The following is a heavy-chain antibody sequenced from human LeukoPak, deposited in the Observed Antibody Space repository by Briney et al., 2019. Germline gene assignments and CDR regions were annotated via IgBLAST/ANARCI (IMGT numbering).Heavy chain of an antibody. V-gene: IGHV1-46*01. D-gene: IGHD3-22*01. Sequence: GASVKVSCKASGYTFTSSYMHWVRQAPGQGLEWMGIINPSGGSTSYAQKFQGRVTMTRDTSTSTVYMELSSLRSEDTAVYYCARDLSPQSESYYYDSSGYYPDYWGQGTLVTVSS. CDR3: ARDLSPQSESYYYDSSGYYPDY. CDR2: INPSGGST. J-gene: IGHJ4*02. CDR1: GYTFTSSY.